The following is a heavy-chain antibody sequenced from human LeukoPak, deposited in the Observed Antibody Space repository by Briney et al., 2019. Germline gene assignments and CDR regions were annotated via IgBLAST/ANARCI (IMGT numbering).Heavy chain of an antibody. V-gene: IGHV1-69*13. CDR1: GGTFSRYA. Sequence: SVKVSCKASGGTFSRYAISWVRQAPGQGLEWMGGIIPMFGTEKYAQKFQGRVTITADESTRTAYMELSSLRFEDTAVYYCARDYHGSGSLTTFDYWGQGTLVTVSS. CDR3: ARDYHGSGSLTTFDY. CDR2: IIPMFGTE. J-gene: IGHJ4*02. D-gene: IGHD3-10*01.